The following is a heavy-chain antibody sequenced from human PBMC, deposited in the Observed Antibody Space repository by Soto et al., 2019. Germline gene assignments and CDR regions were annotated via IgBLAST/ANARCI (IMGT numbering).Heavy chain of an antibody. CDR3: ARGPGSGWYDY. D-gene: IGHD6-19*01. V-gene: IGHV4-31*03. CDR1: GGSISSGDYY. J-gene: IGHJ4*02. Sequence: QVQLQESGPGLVKPSQTLSLTCTVSGGSISSGDYYWSWIRQHPGKGLEWIGYIYYSGSTYYNPSLQGRVTISVDTSKNQFSLKLSSVTAADTAVYYCARGPGSGWYDYWGQGTLVTVSS. CDR2: IYYSGST.